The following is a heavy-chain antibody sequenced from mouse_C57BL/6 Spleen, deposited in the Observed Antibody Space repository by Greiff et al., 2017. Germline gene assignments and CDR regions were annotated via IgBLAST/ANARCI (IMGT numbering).Heavy chain of an antibody. J-gene: IGHJ2*01. CDR1: GFTFSAYG. Sequence: EVKLVESGGGLVKPGGSLTLSCAASGFTFSAYGMHWVRQAPEKGLEWVAYISSGSSTIYYADTVKGRFTISRDNAKNTLFLQMTSLRSEDTAMYYCARPFYYGNYIDYWGQGTTLTVSS. CDR2: ISSGSSTI. CDR3: ARPFYYGNYIDY. D-gene: IGHD2-1*01. V-gene: IGHV5-17*01.